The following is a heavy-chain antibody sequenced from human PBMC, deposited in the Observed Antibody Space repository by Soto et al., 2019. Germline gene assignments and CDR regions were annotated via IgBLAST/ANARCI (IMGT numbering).Heavy chain of an antibody. V-gene: IGHV4-31*03. CDR2: IYYSGST. Sequence: SETLSLTCTVSGGSISSGGYYWSWIRQHPGKGLEWIGYIYYSGSTYYNPSLKSRVTISVDTSKNQFSLKLSSVTAPDTAVYYCARAYLRGVQDYWGQGALVTVSS. D-gene: IGHD3-10*01. CDR3: ARAYLRGVQDY. J-gene: IGHJ4*02. CDR1: GGSISSGGYY.